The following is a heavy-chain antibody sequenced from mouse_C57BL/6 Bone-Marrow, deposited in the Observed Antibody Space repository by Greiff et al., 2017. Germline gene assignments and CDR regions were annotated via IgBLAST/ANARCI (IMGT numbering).Heavy chain of an antibody. J-gene: IGHJ3*01. CDR1: GFSLTSYG. CDR3: ARPYYSNWGFAY. CDR2: IWSGGST. Sequence: QVQLQQSGPGLVQPSQSLSITCTVSGFSLTSYGVHWVRQSPGKGLEWLGVIWSGGSTDSNAAFISKLSISKDNSKSQVFFKMNSLQADDTAINYCARPYYSNWGFAYWGQGTLVTVSA. D-gene: IGHD2-5*01. V-gene: IGHV2-2*01.